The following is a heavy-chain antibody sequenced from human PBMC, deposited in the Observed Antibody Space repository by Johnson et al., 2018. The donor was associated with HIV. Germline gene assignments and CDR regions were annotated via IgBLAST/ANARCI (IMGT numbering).Heavy chain of an antibody. CDR1: QFTFSSHY. CDR2: LNANGGST. Sequence: VQLVESGGGLAKPAWSPRLSCAASQFTFSSHYMTCVRQAPGNGLELVGQLNANGGSTYLIDFSGKDRFNTSRDNAKNTLYLQMNSLRGEDTAVYYCARDSDQYSSGWYEQLDAFDIWGQGTMVTVSS. J-gene: IGHJ3*02. V-gene: IGHV3-25*05. CDR3: ARDSDQYSSGWYEQLDAFDI. D-gene: IGHD6-19*01.